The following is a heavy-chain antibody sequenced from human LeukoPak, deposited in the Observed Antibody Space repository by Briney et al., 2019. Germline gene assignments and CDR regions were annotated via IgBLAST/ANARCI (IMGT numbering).Heavy chain of an antibody. J-gene: IGHJ5*02. V-gene: IGHV4-4*02. CDR2: IYHSGST. CDR3: ARDLILEYSYGINWFDP. D-gene: IGHD5-18*01. CDR1: GGSISSSNW. Sequence: PSGTLSPTCAVSGGSISSSNWWSWVRQPPGKGLEWIGEIYHSGSTNYNPSLKSRVTISVDKSKNQFSLKLSSVTAADTAVYYCARDLILEYSYGINWFDPWGQGTLVTVSS.